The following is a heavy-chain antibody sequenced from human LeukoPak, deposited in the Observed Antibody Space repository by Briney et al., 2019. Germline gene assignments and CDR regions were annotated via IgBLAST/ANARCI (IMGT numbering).Heavy chain of an antibody. V-gene: IGHV4-39*01. Sequence: TSETLILTCTVSRGSINSYIYYWGWIRQPPGKGLEWIGTIYYSGSTYYSPSLKSRVTISEDASKNQFSLKLSSVTAADTAVYYCASGRYYYDSRATHGVANWGEGALVTVSS. CDR3: ASGRYYYDSRATHGVAN. CDR1: RGSINSYIYY. J-gene: IGHJ4*02. D-gene: IGHD3-22*01. CDR2: IYYSGST.